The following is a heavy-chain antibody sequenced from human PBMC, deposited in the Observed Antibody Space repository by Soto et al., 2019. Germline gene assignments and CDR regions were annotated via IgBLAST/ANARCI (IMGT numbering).Heavy chain of an antibody. J-gene: IGHJ4*02. D-gene: IGHD5-18*01. Sequence: QVQLVQSGAEVKKPGASVKVSCKASGYTFTGYYMHWVRQAPGQGLEWMGWINPNSGGTNYAQKFQGWVTMTRDTSISTAYMELSRLRSDDTAVDYCARGPPGRGYSYGYFGYWGQGTLVTVSS. V-gene: IGHV1-2*04. CDR1: GYTFTGYY. CDR3: ARGPPGRGYSYGYFGY. CDR2: INPNSGGT.